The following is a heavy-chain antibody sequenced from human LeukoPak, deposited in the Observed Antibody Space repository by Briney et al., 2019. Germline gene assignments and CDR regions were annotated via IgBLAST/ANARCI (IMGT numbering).Heavy chain of an antibody. V-gene: IGHV1-2*02. CDR2: INTNSGGT. CDR1: GYTFTGYY. CDR3: ARAGYSSGLLFDY. D-gene: IGHD6-19*01. Sequence: GASVKVSCKASGYTFTGYYMHWVRQAPGQGLEWMGWINTNSGGTNYAQKFQGRVTMTRDTSISTAYMELSRLRSDDTAVYYCARAGYSSGLLFDYWGQGTLVTVSS. J-gene: IGHJ4*02.